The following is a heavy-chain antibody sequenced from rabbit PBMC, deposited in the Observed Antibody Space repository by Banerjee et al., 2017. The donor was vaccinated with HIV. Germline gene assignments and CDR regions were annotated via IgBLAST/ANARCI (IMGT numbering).Heavy chain of an antibody. CDR3: ARDTSSSFSSYGMDL. J-gene: IGHJ6*01. Sequence: QEQLVESGGGLVQPEGSLTLTCKASGFSFGDRDVMCWVRQAPGKGLEWIACINAVTGKAVYASWAKGRFTFSKTSSTTVTLQMTSLTAADTATYFCARDTSSSFSSYGMDLWGPGTLVTVS. D-gene: IGHD1-1*01. CDR1: GFSFGDRDV. CDR2: INAVTGKA. V-gene: IGHV1S45*01.